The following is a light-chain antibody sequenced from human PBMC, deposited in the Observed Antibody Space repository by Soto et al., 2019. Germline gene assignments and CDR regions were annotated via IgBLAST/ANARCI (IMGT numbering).Light chain of an antibody. Sequence: EIVLTQSPATLSLSPGERATLSCRASQTVSRMYLSWFQQKPGQAPRLLIYGTSTRATGIPVRFTGSGAGTDFTLTISSLQPEDFAVYFCHQDINLPWTFGQGTKVDNK. CDR1: QTVSRMY. CDR2: GTS. CDR3: HQDINLPWT. V-gene: IGKV3D-7*01. J-gene: IGKJ1*01.